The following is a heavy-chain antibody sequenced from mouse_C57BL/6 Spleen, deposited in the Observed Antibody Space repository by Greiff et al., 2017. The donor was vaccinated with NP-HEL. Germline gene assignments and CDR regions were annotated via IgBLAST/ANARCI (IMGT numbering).Heavy chain of an antibody. CDR3: ARDPSDGYFDY. CDR1: GYSITSGYY. V-gene: IGHV3-6*01. D-gene: IGHD2-3*01. Sequence: EVKLLESGPGLVKPSQSLSLTCSVTGYSITSGYYWNWIRQFPGNKLEWMGYISYDGSNNYNPSLKNRISITRDTSKNQFFLKLNSVTTEDTATYYCARDPSDGYFDYWGQGTTLTVSS. J-gene: IGHJ2*01. CDR2: ISYDGSN.